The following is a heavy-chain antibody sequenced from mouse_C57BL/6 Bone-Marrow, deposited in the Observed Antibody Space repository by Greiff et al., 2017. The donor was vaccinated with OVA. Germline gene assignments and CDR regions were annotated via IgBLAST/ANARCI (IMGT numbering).Heavy chain of an antibody. CDR1: GFTFSDYG. CDR2: ISSGSSTI. J-gene: IGHJ2*01. D-gene: IGHD1-1*01. CDR3: AKYGSSSYFDY. Sequence: EVKLLESGGGLVKPGGSLKLSCAASGFTFSDYGMHWVRQAPEKGLEWVAYISSGSSTIYYADTVKGRFTISRDNAKNTLFLQMTSLRSEDTAMYYCAKYGSSSYFDYWGQGTTLTVSS. V-gene: IGHV5-17*01.